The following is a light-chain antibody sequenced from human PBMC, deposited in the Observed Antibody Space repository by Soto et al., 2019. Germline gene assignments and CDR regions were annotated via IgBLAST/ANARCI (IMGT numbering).Light chain of an antibody. CDR1: QSVSNNY. V-gene: IGKV3-20*01. CDR2: GAS. J-gene: IGKJ2*01. Sequence: EIVLTQSPGTLSLSPGERATLSCRASQSVSNNYLAWYQQKPGQAPRLLIYGASSRATGIPDRFSGSGSGTDFTLTISRLEPEDFAVYYCQQYGSSPNTFGQGTKVDNK. CDR3: QQYGSSPNT.